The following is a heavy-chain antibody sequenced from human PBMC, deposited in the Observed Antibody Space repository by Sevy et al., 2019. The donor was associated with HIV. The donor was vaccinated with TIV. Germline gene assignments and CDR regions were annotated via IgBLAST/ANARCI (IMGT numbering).Heavy chain of an antibody. D-gene: IGHD6-19*01. V-gene: IGHV3-30-3*01. J-gene: IGHJ4*02. CDR3: ARDLWGRSSGWYFDY. CDR1: GFTFSSYA. Sequence: GGSLRLSCAASGFTFSSYAMRWVRQAPGKGLEWVAVISYDGSNKYYADSVKGRFTISRDNSKNTLYLQMNSLRAEDTAVYYCARDLWGRSSGWYFDYWGQGTLVTVSS. CDR2: ISYDGSNK.